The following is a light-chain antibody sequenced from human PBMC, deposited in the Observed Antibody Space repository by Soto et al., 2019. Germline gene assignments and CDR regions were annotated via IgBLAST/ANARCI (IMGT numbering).Light chain of an antibody. V-gene: IGKV3-15*01. CDR2: AAS. J-gene: IGKJ1*01. Sequence: DIVMPQSSGTRSVYQGERATLSCMASQSVRSNLAWYQQKPGQAPMLLIYAASTRATGSPGALMGGGVGTEVCLAISILQSGDHSVFFRQLYRNWPPVLGQGTKVDI. CDR1: QSVRSN. CDR3: QLYRNWPPV.